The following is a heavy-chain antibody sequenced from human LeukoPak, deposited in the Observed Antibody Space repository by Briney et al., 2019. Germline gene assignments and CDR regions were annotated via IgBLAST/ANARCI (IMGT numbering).Heavy chain of an antibody. J-gene: IGHJ5*02. CDR3: ARNGPYYYDSSGSPVPGNWFDP. Sequence: PSETLSLTCAVSGGSISSSNWWSWVRQPPGKGLEWIGEIYHSGSTNYNPSLKSRVTISVDKSKNQFSLKLSSVTAADTAVYYCARNGPYYYDSSGSPVPGNWFDPWGQGTLVTVSS. CDR1: GGSISSSNW. CDR2: IYHSGST. D-gene: IGHD3-22*01. V-gene: IGHV4-4*02.